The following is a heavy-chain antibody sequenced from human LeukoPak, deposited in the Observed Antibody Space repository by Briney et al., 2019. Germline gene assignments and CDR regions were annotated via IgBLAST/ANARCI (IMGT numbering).Heavy chain of an antibody. CDR1: GYIFTGYY. CDR2: INPNSGGT. Sequence: ASVKVSCRASGYIFTGYYMHWVRQAPGQGLEWMGWINPNSGGTNYAQKFQGRVTMTRDTSISTAYMELNRLRSDDTAVYYCEKTDRSPYGDYGSSGFDIWGQGTMVTVSS. J-gene: IGHJ3*02. D-gene: IGHD4-17*01. V-gene: IGHV1-2*02. CDR3: EKTDRSPYGDYGSSGFDI.